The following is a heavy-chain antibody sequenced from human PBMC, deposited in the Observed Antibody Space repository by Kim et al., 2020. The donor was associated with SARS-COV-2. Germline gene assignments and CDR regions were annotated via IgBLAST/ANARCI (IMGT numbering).Heavy chain of an antibody. D-gene: IGHD2-2*03. J-gene: IGHJ4*02. CDR2: IDGSDGMT. CDR3: MKGGWGWIWDH. CDR1: GFTFIGHA. V-gene: IGHV3-23*01. Sequence: GGSLRLSCTTSGFTFIGHAMSWVRQAPGQGLEWVSSIDGSDGMTYYVDSVRGRFTISRDDAKNTLYLQMRALRADDTATYYCMKGGWGWIWDHWGQGTLVTVSS.